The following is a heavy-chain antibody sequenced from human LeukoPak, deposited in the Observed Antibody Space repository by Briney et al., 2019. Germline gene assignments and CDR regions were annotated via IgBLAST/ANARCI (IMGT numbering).Heavy chain of an antibody. D-gene: IGHD3-22*01. CDR1: GFTFSSYA. V-gene: IGHV3-23*01. Sequence: PGGSLRLSCAASGFTFSSYAMSWVRQAPGKGLEWVSAISGSGGDTYYADSVKGRFTISRDNAKNSLYLQMNSLRAEDTAVYYCARDPVEYYYDSSGFDYWGQGTLVTVSS. J-gene: IGHJ4*02. CDR3: ARDPVEYYYDSSGFDY. CDR2: ISGSGGDT.